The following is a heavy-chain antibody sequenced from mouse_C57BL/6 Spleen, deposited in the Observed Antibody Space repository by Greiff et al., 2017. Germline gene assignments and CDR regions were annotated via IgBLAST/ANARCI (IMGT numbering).Heavy chain of an antibody. CDR2: INPNNGGT. D-gene: IGHD2-1*01. CDR3: ARRVYGNYVYFDY. CDR1: GYTFTDYN. V-gene: IGHV1-18*01. Sequence: VQLQQSGPELVKPGASVKIPCKASGYTFTDYNMDWVKQSHGKSLEWIGDINPNNGGTNYNQKFKGKATLTVDKSSSTAYMELRSLTSEDTAVYYCARRVYGNYVYFDYWGQGTTLTVSS. J-gene: IGHJ2*01.